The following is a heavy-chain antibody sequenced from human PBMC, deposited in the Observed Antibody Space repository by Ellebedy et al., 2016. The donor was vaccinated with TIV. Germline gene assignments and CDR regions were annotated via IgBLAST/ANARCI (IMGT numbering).Heavy chain of an antibody. Sequence: SVKVSCXASGGIFRNSAFNWVRQAPGQGLEWVGRFIPSLNMAQYGQKVQGRVTLVADKSTSTAYMELGSLRHEDTAVYYCARWETGLTLEVWGQGTQVTVSS. CDR3: ARWETGLTLEV. V-gene: IGHV1-69*04. CDR1: GGIFRNSA. CDR2: FIPSLNMA. D-gene: IGHD1-26*01. J-gene: IGHJ3*01.